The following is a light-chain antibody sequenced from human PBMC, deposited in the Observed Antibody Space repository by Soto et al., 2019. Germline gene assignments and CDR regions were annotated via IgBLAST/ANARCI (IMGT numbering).Light chain of an antibody. V-gene: IGLV3-21*04. CDR3: QVWNSGSDHVV. Sequence: SYELTQPPSVTVAPGKTASISCGGNNIGRQGVHWYRQKTGQAPVLVIYSDTDLPPVIPERFSGSNSANLATLTIGRVEAGDEADYYCQVWNSGSDHVVFGGGTKLTVL. CDR1: NIGRQG. J-gene: IGLJ2*01. CDR2: SDT.